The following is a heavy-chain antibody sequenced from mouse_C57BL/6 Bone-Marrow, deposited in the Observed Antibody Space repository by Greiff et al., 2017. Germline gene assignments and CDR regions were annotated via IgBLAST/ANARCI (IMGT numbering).Heavy chain of an antibody. CDR3: GSATDGYRFAY. CDR2: IWGVGRT. J-gene: IGHJ3*01. D-gene: IGHD2-3*01. Sequence: VQLVESGPGLVAPSQSLSITCTVSGFSLTSYGVDWVRQSPGQGLEWLGVIWGVGRTNYNSALKSRLSISKDNSKSQVFLKMNSLQTDDTAMYYCGSATDGYRFAYWGRGTLVTVSA. CDR1: GFSLTSYG. V-gene: IGHV2-6*01.